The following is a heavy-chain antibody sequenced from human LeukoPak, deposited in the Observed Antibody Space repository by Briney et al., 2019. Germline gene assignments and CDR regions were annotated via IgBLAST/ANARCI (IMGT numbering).Heavy chain of an antibody. Sequence: SETLSLTCAVYGGSFSGYYWSWIRQPPGKGLEWIGELNHSGSTNYNPSLKSRVTISVDTSKNQFSLKLSSVTAADMAVYYCARATNYDFWSGYFSRFDYWGQGTLVTVSS. J-gene: IGHJ4*02. CDR3: ARATNYDFWSGYFSRFDY. CDR2: LNHSGST. D-gene: IGHD3-3*01. V-gene: IGHV4-34*01. CDR1: GGSFSGYY.